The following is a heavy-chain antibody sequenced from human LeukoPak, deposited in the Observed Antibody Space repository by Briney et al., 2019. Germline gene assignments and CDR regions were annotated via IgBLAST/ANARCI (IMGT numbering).Heavy chain of an antibody. Sequence: GGSLRLSCAASGFTFSSYAMSWVRQAPGKGLEWISAISGSGGSTYYADSVKGRFTISRDNSKNTLYLQMNSLRAEDTAVYYCAKVFRGSYYYFDYWGQGTLVTVSS. V-gene: IGHV3-23*01. D-gene: IGHD1-26*01. CDR3: AKVFRGSYYYFDY. J-gene: IGHJ4*02. CDR1: GFTFSSYA. CDR2: ISGSGGST.